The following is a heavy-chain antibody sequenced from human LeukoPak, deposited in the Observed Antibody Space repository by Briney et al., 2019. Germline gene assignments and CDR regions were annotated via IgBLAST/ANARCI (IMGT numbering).Heavy chain of an antibody. V-gene: IGHV4-34*01. CDR2: INHSGST. CDR3: ARGLGFDY. Sequence: SETLSLTCAVYGGSFSGYYWSWIRQPPGKGLEWIGEINHSGSTNYNPSLKSRVTISVDTSKNQFSLKLSSVTAADTAVYYCARGLGFDYCGQGTLVTVSS. D-gene: IGHD7-27*01. CDR1: GGSFSGYY. J-gene: IGHJ4*02.